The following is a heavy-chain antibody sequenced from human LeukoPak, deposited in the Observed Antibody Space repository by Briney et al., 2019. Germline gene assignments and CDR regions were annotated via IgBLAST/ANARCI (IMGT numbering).Heavy chain of an antibody. V-gene: IGHV3-23*01. D-gene: IGHD6-13*01. Sequence: GGSLRLSCAASGFTFSSFAMSWVRQTPGKGLEWVSGITAGGDSTFYTDSVRGRFTISRDISKNTLYLQMNNLRADDTALYYCAREPKGSWHQLDYWGQGALVTVS. CDR1: GFTFSSFA. CDR3: AREPKGSWHQLDY. CDR2: ITAGGDST. J-gene: IGHJ4*02.